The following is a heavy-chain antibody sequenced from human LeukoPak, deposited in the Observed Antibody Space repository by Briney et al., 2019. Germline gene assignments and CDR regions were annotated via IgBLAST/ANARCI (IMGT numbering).Heavy chain of an antibody. CDR1: GFTFSSNS. CDR3: ARVGGTRLWYPNDY. D-gene: IGHD4/OR15-4a*01. V-gene: IGHV3-48*02. Sequence: PGGSLRLSCAVSGFTFSSNSMNWVRQAPGKGLEWVSYITSSSSTIYYADSVKGRFTISRDNAKNSLYLQMNSLRDEDTAVYYCARVGGTRLWYPNDYWGQGTLVTVSS. CDR2: ITSSSSTI. J-gene: IGHJ4*02.